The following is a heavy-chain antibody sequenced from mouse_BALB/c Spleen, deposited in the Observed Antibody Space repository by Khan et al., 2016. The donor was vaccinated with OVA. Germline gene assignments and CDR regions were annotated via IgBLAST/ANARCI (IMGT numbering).Heavy chain of an antibody. Sequence: QLKESGPGLVQPSQSLSITCTVSGFSLTAYGIHWVRQSPGKGLEWLGVIWSGGTSDYNAPFISRLSFSKDNSKSQVFFKMNSLQADDTAIYYCARNSYRYDFTYWGQGTLVTVSA. CDR1: GFSLTAYG. J-gene: IGHJ3*01. D-gene: IGHD2-12*01. V-gene: IGHV2-2*01. CDR2: IWSGGTS. CDR3: ARNSYRYDFTY.